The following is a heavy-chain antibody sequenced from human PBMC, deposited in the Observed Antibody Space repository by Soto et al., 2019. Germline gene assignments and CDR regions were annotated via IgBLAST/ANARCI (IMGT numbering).Heavy chain of an antibody. CDR2: IYYSGST. CDR1: GGSISSGGYY. D-gene: IGHD2-2*01. J-gene: IGHJ4*02. CDR3: ARGSVVVPAAIQARRYYFDY. Sequence: LSLTCTFSGGSISSGGYYWSWIRQHPGKGLEWIGYIYYSGSTYYNPSLKSRVTISVDTSKNQFSLKLSSVTAADTAVYYCARGSVVVPAAIQARRYYFDYWGQGTLVTVSS. V-gene: IGHV4-31*03.